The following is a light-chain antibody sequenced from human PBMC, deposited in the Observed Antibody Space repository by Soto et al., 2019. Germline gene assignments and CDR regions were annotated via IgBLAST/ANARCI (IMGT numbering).Light chain of an antibody. CDR1: TSNIGSNT. J-gene: IGLJ1*01. CDR2: SNN. Sequence: QSALTQPPSASGTPGQRVTISCSGSTSNIGSNTVNWYQQLPGTAPKLLIYSNNQRPSGVPDRFSGSKSGTSASLAISGLQSEDEADYYCAVWDDSLNGHYVFGTGTKVTVL. CDR3: AVWDDSLNGHYV. V-gene: IGLV1-44*01.